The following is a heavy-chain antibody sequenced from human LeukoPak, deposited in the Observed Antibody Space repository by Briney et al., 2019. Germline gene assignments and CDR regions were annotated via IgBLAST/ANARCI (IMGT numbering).Heavy chain of an antibody. CDR2: INPNSGGT. CDR3: ARDRFSPAAGTKGIMDV. V-gene: IGHV1-2*02. D-gene: IGHD6-13*01. CDR1: GYTFTGHY. J-gene: IGHJ6*02. Sequence: ASVKVSCKASGYTFTGHYMHWVRQAPGQGLEWMGWINPNSGGTNYAQKFQGRVTMTRDTSISTAYMELSRLRSDDTAVYYCARDRFSPAAGTKGIMDVWGQGTTVTVSS.